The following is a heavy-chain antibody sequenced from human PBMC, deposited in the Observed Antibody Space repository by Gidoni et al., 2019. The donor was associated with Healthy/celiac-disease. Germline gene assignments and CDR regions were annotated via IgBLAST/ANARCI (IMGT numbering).Heavy chain of an antibody. CDR3: AREKAARRIGMDV. J-gene: IGHJ6*04. CDR2: INHSGST. V-gene: IGHV4-34*01. D-gene: IGHD6-6*01. CDR1: GGSFSGYY. Sequence: QVQLQQWGAGLLKPSETLSLTCAVYGGSFSGYYWSWIRQPPGKGLEWIGEINHSGSTNYNPSLKSRVTISVDTSKNQFSLKLSSVTAADTAVYYCAREKAARRIGMDVWGKGTTVTVSS.